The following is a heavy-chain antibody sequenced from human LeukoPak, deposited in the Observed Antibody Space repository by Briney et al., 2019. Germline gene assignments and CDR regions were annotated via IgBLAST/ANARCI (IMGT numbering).Heavy chain of an antibody. Sequence: GGSLRLSCAASGFTFSSYWMHWVRQAPGKGLVWVSRINTDGSSTSYADSVKGRFTISRDNAKNTLYLQMNSLRAEDTAVYYCARGWSSSSGNAFDIWGQGTMVTVSS. J-gene: IGHJ3*02. D-gene: IGHD6-6*01. CDR3: ARGWSSSSGNAFDI. V-gene: IGHV3-74*01. CDR2: INTDGSST. CDR1: GFTFSSYW.